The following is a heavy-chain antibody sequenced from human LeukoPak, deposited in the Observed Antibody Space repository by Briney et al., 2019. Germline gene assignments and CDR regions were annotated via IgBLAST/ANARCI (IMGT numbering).Heavy chain of an antibody. J-gene: IGHJ4*02. CDR3: ASGRRYSYGFTDY. CDR2: ISYDGSNK. V-gene: IGHV3-30*04. Sequence: GGSLRLSCAASEFTFSSYAMHWVRQAPGKGLEWVAIISYDGSNKYYADSVKGRFTISRDNSKNTLYLQMNSLRAEDTAVYYCASGRRYSYGFTDYWGQGTLVTVSS. D-gene: IGHD5-18*01. CDR1: EFTFSSYA.